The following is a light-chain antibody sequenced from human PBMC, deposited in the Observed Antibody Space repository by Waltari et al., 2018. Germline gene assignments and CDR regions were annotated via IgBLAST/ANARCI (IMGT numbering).Light chain of an antibody. CDR2: GKN. Sequence: SSELTQPPSVSVALGQSVTITCPGDRLRSCYPSCYQQKPGQAPVLVIYGKNNRPSGIPDRFSGSSSGNTASLTITGAQAEDEADYYCNSRDSSGNHRVVFGGGTKLTVL. V-gene: IGLV3-19*01. J-gene: IGLJ2*01. CDR1: RLRSCY. CDR3: NSRDSSGNHRVV.